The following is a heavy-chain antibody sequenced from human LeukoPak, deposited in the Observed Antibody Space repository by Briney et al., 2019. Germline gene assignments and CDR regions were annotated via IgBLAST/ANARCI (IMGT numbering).Heavy chain of an antibody. D-gene: IGHD3/OR15-3a*01. CDR2: IRYDASTK. V-gene: IGHV3-30*02. CDR3: AKAWTYYMDV. CDR1: GFTFSSYE. Sequence: GGSLRLSCAASGFTFSSYEMNWVRQAPGKGLEWVAFIRYDASTKYYADSVKGRFTISRDNSKNTLYLQMNSLRAEDTAVYYCAKAWTYYMDVWGKGTTVTISS. J-gene: IGHJ6*03.